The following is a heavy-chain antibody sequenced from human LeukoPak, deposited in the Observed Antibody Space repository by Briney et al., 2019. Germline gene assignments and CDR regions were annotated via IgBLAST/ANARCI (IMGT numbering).Heavy chain of an antibody. V-gene: IGHV3-43D*03. Sequence: GGSLRLSCAASGFTFDDNAMHWVRQAPGKGLEWVSLISWDGGSTYYADSVKGRFTISRDNSKNSLYLQMNSLRAEDTALYYCAKDYCSSTSCYFDYWGQGTLVTVSS. D-gene: IGHD2-2*01. J-gene: IGHJ4*02. CDR1: GFTFDDNA. CDR2: ISWDGGST. CDR3: AKDYCSSTSCYFDY.